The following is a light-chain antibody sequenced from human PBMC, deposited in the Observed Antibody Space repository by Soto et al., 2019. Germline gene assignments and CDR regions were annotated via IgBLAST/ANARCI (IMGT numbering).Light chain of an antibody. CDR1: QSVSSY. V-gene: IGKV3-11*01. J-gene: IGKJ4*01. CDR2: DAS. CDR3: HQRSNSPLS. Sequence: EIVLTQSPATLSLSPGERATLSCRASQSVSSYLAWYQQKPGQAPRLLIYDASNRATGIPARFSGSGSGTDFTLTIRSLEPEDSAVYFCHQRSNSPLSFGGGTKVEIK.